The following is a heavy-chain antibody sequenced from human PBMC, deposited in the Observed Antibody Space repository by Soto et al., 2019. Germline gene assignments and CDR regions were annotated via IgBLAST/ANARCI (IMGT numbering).Heavy chain of an antibody. Sequence: ASVKVSCKASGYTFTGYYMHWVRQAPGQGLEWMGWINPNSGGTNYAQKFQGWVTMTRDTSISTAYMELSRLRSDDTAVYYCARDGYSSSWYGFRYYYYYMDVWGKGTTVTVSS. CDR1: GYTFTGYY. CDR2: INPNSGGT. D-gene: IGHD6-13*01. CDR3: ARDGYSSSWYGFRYYYYYMDV. J-gene: IGHJ6*03. V-gene: IGHV1-2*04.